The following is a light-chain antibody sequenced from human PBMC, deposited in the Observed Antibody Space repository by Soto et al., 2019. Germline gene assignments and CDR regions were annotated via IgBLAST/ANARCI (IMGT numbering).Light chain of an antibody. Sequence: QSVLTQPPSASGSPGQSVTISCTGTSSDVGGYDFVSWYQHHPGKAPKLMIFDVSKRPSGLPDRFSGSKSGNTASLTVSGLQAEDEDDYYCGSYEGSTNWVFGGGTKLTVL. J-gene: IGLJ3*02. CDR3: GSYEGSTNWV. CDR2: DVS. CDR1: SSDVGGYDF. V-gene: IGLV2-8*01.